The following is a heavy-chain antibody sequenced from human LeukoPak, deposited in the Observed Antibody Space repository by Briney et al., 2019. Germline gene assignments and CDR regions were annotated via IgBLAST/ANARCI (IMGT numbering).Heavy chain of an antibody. J-gene: IGHJ4*02. D-gene: IGHD3-22*01. V-gene: IGHV4-39*07. CDR1: GGSINNYY. CDR3: ARDRERYYYDSSGGRYFDY. CDR2: IYYSGST. Sequence: RPSETLSLTCTVSGGSINNYYWGWIRQPPGKGLEWIGSIYYSGSTYYNPSLKSRVTISVDTSKNQFSLKLSSVTAADTAVYYCARDRERYYYDSSGGRYFDYWGQGTLVTVSS.